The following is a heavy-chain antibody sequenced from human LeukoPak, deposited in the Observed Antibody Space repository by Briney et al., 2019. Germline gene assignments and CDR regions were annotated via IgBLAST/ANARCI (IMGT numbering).Heavy chain of an antibody. CDR2: IKQDGSEK. D-gene: IGHD6-13*01. J-gene: IGHJ6*02. CDR1: GFTFSSYW. V-gene: IGHV3-7*01. Sequence: GGSLRLSCAGSGFTFSSYWMSWVRQAPGKGLEWVANIKQDGSEKYYVDSVRGRFTISRDNAKNSLYLQMNSLRAEDTAVYYCARDSEYSSSWYDAYGMDVWGQGTTVTVSS. CDR3: ARDSEYSSSWYDAYGMDV.